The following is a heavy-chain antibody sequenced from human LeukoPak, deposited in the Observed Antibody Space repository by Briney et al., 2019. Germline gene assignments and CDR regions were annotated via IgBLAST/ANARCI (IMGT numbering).Heavy chain of an antibody. CDR3: ARDRGAVEFDY. CDR2: IKQDGSEK. J-gene: IGHJ4*02. V-gene: IGHV3-7*01. D-gene: IGHD6-19*01. CDR1: GFTFSSYW. Sequence: GGSLRLSCAASGFTFSSYWMSWVRQAPGKGREWVANIKQDGSEKYYVDSVKGRFTISRDNAKNSLYLQMNSLRAEDTAVYYCARDRGAVEFDYWGQGTLVTVSS.